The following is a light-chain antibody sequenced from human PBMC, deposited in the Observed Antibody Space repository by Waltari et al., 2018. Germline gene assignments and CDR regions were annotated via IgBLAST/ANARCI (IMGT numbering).Light chain of an antibody. Sequence: QSVLTQPPSVSAAPGQKVPISCSGRSPNLGSNFLSWYQQLPGTAPKPPIYDDNKRPSGIPDRFSGSKSGTSATLGITGLQTGDEADYYCGTWDNSLSAMVFGGGTKLTVL. CDR1: SPNLGSNF. CDR3: GTWDNSLSAMV. J-gene: IGLJ3*02. V-gene: IGLV1-51*01. CDR2: DDN.